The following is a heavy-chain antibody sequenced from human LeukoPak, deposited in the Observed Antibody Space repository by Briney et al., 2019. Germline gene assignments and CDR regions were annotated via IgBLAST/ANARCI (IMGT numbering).Heavy chain of an antibody. CDR3: AKEGEWDKLFLDY. D-gene: IGHD1-26*01. J-gene: IGHJ4*02. CDR2: IRYDGSKK. V-gene: IGHV3-30*02. Sequence: GGSLGLSCAASGFTFSSYGMHWVRQAPGKGLEWVTYIRYDGSKKYYADSLKGRFTISRDNSKNTLYLQITSLRAEDTALYYCAKEGEWDKLFLDYWGQGTLVTVSS. CDR1: GFTFSSYG.